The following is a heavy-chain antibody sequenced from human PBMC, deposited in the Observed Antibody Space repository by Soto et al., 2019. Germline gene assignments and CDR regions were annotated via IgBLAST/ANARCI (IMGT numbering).Heavy chain of an antibody. Sequence: ASVKVSCKVSGYTLTELSMHWVRQAPGKGLEWMGGFDPEDGETIYAQKFQGRVTMTEDTSTDTAYMELSSLRSEDTAVYYCATGWRTNEAFDYWGQGTLVTVSS. CDR2: FDPEDGET. CDR3: ATGWRTNEAFDY. V-gene: IGHV1-24*01. CDR1: GYTLTELS. J-gene: IGHJ4*02.